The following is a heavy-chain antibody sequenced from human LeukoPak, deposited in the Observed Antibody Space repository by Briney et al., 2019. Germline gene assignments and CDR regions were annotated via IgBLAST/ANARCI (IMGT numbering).Heavy chain of an antibody. D-gene: IGHD6-19*01. CDR3: SGGYTGGWLIGY. CDR1: GGSLSGYY. Sequence: SETLSLTCTVSGGSLSGYYRSWIRQPPGQGLEWIGYIYYSGSTNYNPSLKSRVIILRDTSKNHFSLTLSSVTAADTPVYYCSGGYTGGWLIGYWGQGTLVTVSS. J-gene: IGHJ4*02. CDR2: IYYSGST. V-gene: IGHV4-59*12.